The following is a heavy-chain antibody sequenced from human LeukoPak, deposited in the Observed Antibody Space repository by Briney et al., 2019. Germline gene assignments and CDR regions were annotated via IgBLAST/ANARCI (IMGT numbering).Heavy chain of an antibody. D-gene: IGHD1-26*01. CDR1: GFTFSSYG. Sequence: GGSLRLSCAASGFTFSSYGMHWVRQAPGKGLEWVAVISYDGSNKYYADSVKGRFTISRDNSKNTLYLQMNSLRAEDTAVYYCARDNSGSYYEFDYWGQGTLVTVSS. CDR2: ISYDGSNK. V-gene: IGHV3-30*03. CDR3: ARDNSGSYYEFDY. J-gene: IGHJ4*02.